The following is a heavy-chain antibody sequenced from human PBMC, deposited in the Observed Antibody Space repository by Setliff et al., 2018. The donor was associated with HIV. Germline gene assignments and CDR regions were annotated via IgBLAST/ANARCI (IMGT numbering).Heavy chain of an antibody. J-gene: IGHJ4*02. CDR1: GGSINSGGFY. D-gene: IGHD1-26*01. CDR3: ARDSRGVGATGFDR. V-gene: IGHV4-31*03. CDR2: MYYSGST. Sequence: PSETLSLTCTVSGGSINSGGFYWNWIRQHPENGLEWMGSMYYSGSTYYNPSFKSRLTISVDASKNHFSLKLNSVTAADTAVYYCARDSRGVGATGFDRWGQGTLVTVSS.